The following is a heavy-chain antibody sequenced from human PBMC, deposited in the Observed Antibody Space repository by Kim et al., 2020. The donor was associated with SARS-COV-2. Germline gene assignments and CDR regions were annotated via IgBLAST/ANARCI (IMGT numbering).Heavy chain of an antibody. CDR1: GFTFSSYA. V-gene: IGHV3-30*04. CDR2: ISYDGSNK. Sequence: GGSLRLSCAASGFTFSSYAMHWVRQAPGKGLEWVAVISYDGSNKYYADSVKGRFTISRDNSKNTLYLQMNSLRAEDTAVYYCARAGSGSYYVMDYWGQGTLGTVSS. J-gene: IGHJ4*02. CDR3: ARAGSGSYYVMDY. D-gene: IGHD1-26*01.